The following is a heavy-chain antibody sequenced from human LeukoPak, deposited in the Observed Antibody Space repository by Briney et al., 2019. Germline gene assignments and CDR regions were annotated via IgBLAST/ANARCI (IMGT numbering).Heavy chain of an antibody. CDR2: ISGSGGST. V-gene: IGHV3-23*01. Sequence: TGGSLRLSRAASGFIFSNAWMNWVRQAPGKGLEWVSAISGSGGSTYYADSVKGRFTISRDNSKNTLYLQMNSLRAEDTAVYYCAKVPYSYDSSGYHDYWGQGTLVTVSS. CDR1: GFIFSNAW. CDR3: AKVPYSYDSSGYHDY. J-gene: IGHJ4*02. D-gene: IGHD3-22*01.